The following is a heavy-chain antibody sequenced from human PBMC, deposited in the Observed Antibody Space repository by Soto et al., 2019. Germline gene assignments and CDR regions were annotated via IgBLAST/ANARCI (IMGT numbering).Heavy chain of an antibody. V-gene: IGHV4-59*01. CDR2: IYYSGST. J-gene: IGHJ5*02. CDR1: GGSISSYY. CDR3: ARDFRGYSGYDPDNWFDP. Sequence: SETLSVTCTVSGGSISSYYWSWIRQPPGKGLEWIGYIYYSGSTNYNPSLKSRVTISVDTSKNQFSLKLSSVTAADTAVYYCARDFRGYSGYDPDNWFDPWGQGTLVTVSS. D-gene: IGHD5-12*01.